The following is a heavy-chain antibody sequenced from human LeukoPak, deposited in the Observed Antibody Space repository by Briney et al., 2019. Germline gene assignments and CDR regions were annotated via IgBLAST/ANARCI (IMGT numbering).Heavy chain of an antibody. J-gene: IGHJ5*02. CDR1: GFSFSAWT. CDR3: AKDLGLPVGSTPFDL. CDR2: IKGSDGTT. Sequence: GGSLRLSCAASGFSFSAWTMSWVRQTPGMGLEWISTIKGSDGTTYFADSVKGRYTISRDNSMNTLYLQMDNLRAEDSAMYYCAKDLGLPVGSTPFDLWGQGTLVTVSS. V-gene: IGHV3-23*01. D-gene: IGHD1-26*01.